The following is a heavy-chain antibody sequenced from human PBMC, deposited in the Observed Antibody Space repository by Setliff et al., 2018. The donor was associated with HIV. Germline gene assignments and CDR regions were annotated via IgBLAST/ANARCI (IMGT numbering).Heavy chain of an antibody. CDR2: FYYSGTP. CDR1: GGSISSYY. Sequence: SETLSLTCTVSGGSISSYYWSWIRQPPGKGLEWIGYFYYSGTPNYNPSLKSRVTISVDTSKNQLSLKLSSVTAADTAVYYCARHWYSSSWYHVFDIWGQGTMVTVSS. V-gene: IGHV4-59*08. J-gene: IGHJ3*02. D-gene: IGHD6-13*01. CDR3: ARHWYSSSWYHVFDI.